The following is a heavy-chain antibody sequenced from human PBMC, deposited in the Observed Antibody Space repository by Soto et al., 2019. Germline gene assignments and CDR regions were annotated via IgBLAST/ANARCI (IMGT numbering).Heavy chain of an antibody. CDR1: GGSISSYY. CDR3: ARSGYSSSSYDY. CDR2: IYYSGST. J-gene: IGHJ4*02. Sequence: TSETLSLTCTVSGGSISSYYLSWVRQPPGKGLEWIGYIYYSGSTNYNPSLKSRVTISVDTSKNQFSLKLSSATAADTAVYYCARSGYSSSSYDYWGQGTLVTVSS. V-gene: IGHV4-59*01. D-gene: IGHD6-6*01.